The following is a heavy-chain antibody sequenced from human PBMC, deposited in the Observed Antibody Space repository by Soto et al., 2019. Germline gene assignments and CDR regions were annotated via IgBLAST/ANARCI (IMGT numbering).Heavy chain of an antibody. V-gene: IGHV3-30-3*01. J-gene: IGHJ3*02. CDR3: ARGGYSSGRADVFDI. D-gene: IGHD6-19*01. CDR2: ISHDENIK. CDR1: GFTFSSSI. Sequence: QVQLVESGGGVVQPGRSLRLSCSASGFTFSSSIMHWVRQTPGKGLEWVAVISHDENIKAYADSVKGRFTISRDNSKHTLYVQMNGLRTEDTAVYYCARGGYSSGRADVFDIWGQGTMVAVSS.